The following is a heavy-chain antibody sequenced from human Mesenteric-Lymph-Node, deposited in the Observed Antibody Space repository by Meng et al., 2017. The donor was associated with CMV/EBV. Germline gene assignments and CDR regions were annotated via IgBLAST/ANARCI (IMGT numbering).Heavy chain of an antibody. Sequence: SCAASGFTFSSYAMHWVRQAPGKGLEWVAVISYDGSNKYYADSVKGRFTISRDNSKNTLYLQMNSLRAEDTAVYYRARVGTPYSSSWLDAFDIWGQGTMFTVSS. D-gene: IGHD6-13*01. J-gene: IGHJ3*02. CDR3: ARVGTPYSSSWLDAFDI. CDR1: GFTFSSYA. CDR2: ISYDGSNK. V-gene: IGHV3-30-3*01.